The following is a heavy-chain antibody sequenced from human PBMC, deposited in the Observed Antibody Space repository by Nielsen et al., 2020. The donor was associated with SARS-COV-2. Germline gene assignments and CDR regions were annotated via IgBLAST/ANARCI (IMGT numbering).Heavy chain of an antibody. CDR2: ISAYNGNT. CDR3: ARDMFFLGATNSLRDWFDP. D-gene: IGHD1-26*01. V-gene: IGHV1-18*01. J-gene: IGHJ5*02. CDR1: GYTFTSYG. Sequence: ASVKVSCKASGYTFTSYGISWVRQAPGQGLEWMGWISAYNGNTNNAQKLQGRVTMTTDTSTSTAYMELRSLRSDDTAVYYCARDMFFLGATNSLRDWFDPWGQGTLVTVSS.